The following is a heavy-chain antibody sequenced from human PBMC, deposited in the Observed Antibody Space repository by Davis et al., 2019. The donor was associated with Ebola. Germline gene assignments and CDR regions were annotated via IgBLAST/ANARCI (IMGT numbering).Heavy chain of an antibody. D-gene: IGHD3-10*01. Sequence: GGSLRLSCTASGFTFSAYWMSWVRQTPEKGLEFVANMNPDGSIRNYVASVKGRFTISRDNPKNSVYLQMDNLRSEDTALYYCARDPGSSAFDIWGQGAMVSVSS. CDR2: MNPDGSIR. CDR3: ARDPGSSAFDI. CDR1: GFTFSAYW. V-gene: IGHV3-7*03. J-gene: IGHJ3*02.